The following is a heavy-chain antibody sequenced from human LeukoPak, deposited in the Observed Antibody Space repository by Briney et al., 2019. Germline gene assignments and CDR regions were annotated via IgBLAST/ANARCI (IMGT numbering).Heavy chain of an antibody. CDR3: ARDGVNSDWPPHY. D-gene: IGHD6-19*01. Sequence: SQTLSLTCTVSGGSISSGGYYWSWIRQPAGKGLEWIGRIYTSGSTNYNPSLKSRVTMSIDTSKNQFSLKLSSVTAADTAVYYCARDGVNSDWPPHYWGQGTLVTVSS. CDR2: IYTSGST. J-gene: IGHJ4*02. V-gene: IGHV4-61*02. CDR1: GGSISSGGYY.